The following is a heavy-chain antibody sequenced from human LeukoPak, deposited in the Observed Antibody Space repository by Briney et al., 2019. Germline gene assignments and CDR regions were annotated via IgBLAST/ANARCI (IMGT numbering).Heavy chain of an antibody. CDR2: IYYSGST. Sequence: SQTLSLTCTVSGGSISSGGYYWSWIRQHPGKGLEWIGYIYYSGSTYYNPSLKSRVTISVDTSKNQFSLKLSSVIAADTAVYYCAAGQSRWYFDYWGQGTLVTVSS. V-gene: IGHV4-31*03. CDR3: AAGQSRWYFDY. J-gene: IGHJ4*02. CDR1: GGSISSGGYY.